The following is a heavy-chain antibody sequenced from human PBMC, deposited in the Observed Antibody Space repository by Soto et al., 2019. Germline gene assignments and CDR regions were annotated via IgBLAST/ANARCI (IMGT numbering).Heavy chain of an antibody. V-gene: IGHV1-69*01. D-gene: IGHD3-10*01. CDR3: AREDLWLGELSRGQLDY. CDR1: GGTFSSYA. Sequence: QVQLVQSGAEVKKPGSSVKVSCKASGGTFSSYAISWVRQAPGQGLEWMGGIIPIFGTANYAQKFQGRLTITADESTSTAYMELSSLRSEDTAVYFCAREDLWLGELSRGQLDYWGQGTLVTVSS. CDR2: IIPIFGTA. J-gene: IGHJ4*02.